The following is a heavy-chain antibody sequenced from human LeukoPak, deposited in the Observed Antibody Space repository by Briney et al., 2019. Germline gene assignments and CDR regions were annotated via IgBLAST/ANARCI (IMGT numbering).Heavy chain of an antibody. D-gene: IGHD4-17*01. CDR1: GFTFSSYA. CDR3: ASDGADYGDYGLSYFDY. CDR2: ISYDGSNK. Sequence: PGGSLRLSCAASGFTFSSYAMHWVRQAPGKGLEWVAVISYDGSNKYYADSVKGRFTISRDNSKNTLYLQMNSLRAEDTAVYYCASDGADYGDYGLSYFDYWGQGTLVTVSS. V-gene: IGHV3-30*04. J-gene: IGHJ4*02.